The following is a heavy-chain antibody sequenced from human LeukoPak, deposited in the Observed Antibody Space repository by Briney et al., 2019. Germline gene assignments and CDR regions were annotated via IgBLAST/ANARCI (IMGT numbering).Heavy chain of an antibody. CDR3: AKDTMRTTYYFDY. V-gene: IGHV3-30*02. D-gene: IGHD4-11*01. Sequence: GGSMRLSCAASGFTFSSYGMHWVRQAPGKGLEWVAFIRYDGSNKYYADSVKGRVTISRDNSKNTPYLQMNSLRAEDTAVYYCAKDTMRTTYYFDYWGQGTLVTVSS. J-gene: IGHJ4*02. CDR1: GFTFSSYG. CDR2: IRYDGSNK.